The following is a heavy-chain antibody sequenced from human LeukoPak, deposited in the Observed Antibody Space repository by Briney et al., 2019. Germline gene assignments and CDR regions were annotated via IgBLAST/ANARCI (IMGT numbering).Heavy chain of an antibody. CDR1: GFTFSSYA. CDR3: AKVGTYDIVTDYSPHLDY. Sequence: GGSLRLSCAVSGFTFSSYAMSWVRQASGKGLEWVSDISGGGDRTYYADSVKGRFTISRDNSMNTLYLQMNSLRAEDTAVYYCAKVGTYDIVTDYSPHLDYRGQGTLVTVSS. CDR2: ISGGGDRT. V-gene: IGHV3-23*01. J-gene: IGHJ4*02. D-gene: IGHD3-9*01.